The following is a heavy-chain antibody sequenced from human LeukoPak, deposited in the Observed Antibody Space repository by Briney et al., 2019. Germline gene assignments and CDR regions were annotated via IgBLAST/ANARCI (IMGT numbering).Heavy chain of an antibody. CDR1: GGSISSGSYY. J-gene: IGHJ3*02. CDR2: IYTSGST. CDR3: ARGRDIVVVPATNAFDI. D-gene: IGHD2-2*01. V-gene: IGHV4-61*02. Sequence: SQTLSLTCTVSGGSISSGSYYWSWIRQPAGKGLEWIGRIYTSGSTNYNPSLKSRVTISVDTSKNQFSLKLSSVTAADTAVYYCARGRDIVVVPATNAFDIWGQGTMVTVSS.